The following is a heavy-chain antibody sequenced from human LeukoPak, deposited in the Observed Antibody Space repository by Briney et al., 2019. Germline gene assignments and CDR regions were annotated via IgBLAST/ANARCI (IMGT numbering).Heavy chain of an antibody. V-gene: IGHV4-59*01. CDR3: ARDDSSGYYDY. CDR2: IYYSGST. Sequence: SETLSLTCTVSGGSISSYYWSWIRQPPGKGLEWIGYIYYSGSTNYNPSLKSRVTISVDTSKNQFSLKLSSVTAADTAVYYCARDDSSGYYDYWGQGTLVTVSS. J-gene: IGHJ4*02. D-gene: IGHD3-22*01. CDR1: GGSISSYY.